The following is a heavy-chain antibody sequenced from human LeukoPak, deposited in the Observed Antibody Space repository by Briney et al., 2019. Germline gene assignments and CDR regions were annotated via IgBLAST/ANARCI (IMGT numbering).Heavy chain of an antibody. CDR2: IYYSGST. J-gene: IGHJ3*02. CDR1: GGSISSYY. Sequence: NPSETLFLTCTVSGGSISSYYWGWIRQPPGKGLEWIGSIYYSGSTYYNPSLKSRVTISVDTSKNQFSLKLSSVTAADTAVYYCARWVVSARPSDAFDIWGQGTMVTVSS. D-gene: IGHD6-6*01. CDR3: ARWVVSARPSDAFDI. V-gene: IGHV4-39*01.